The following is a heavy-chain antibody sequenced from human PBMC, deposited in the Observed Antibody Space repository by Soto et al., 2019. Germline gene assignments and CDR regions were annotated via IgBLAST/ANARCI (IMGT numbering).Heavy chain of an antibody. D-gene: IGHD4-17*01. Sequence: GSLRLSCAASGFTFSSYAMSWVRQAPGKGLEWVSAISGSGGSTYYADSVKGRFTISRDNSKNTLYLQMNSLRAEDTAVYYCAKGAYGDYSHYSVRAVGGQGTTVTVSS. CDR3: AKGAYGDYSHYSVRAV. V-gene: IGHV3-23*01. CDR2: ISGSGGST. J-gene: IGHJ6*02. CDR1: GFTFSSYA.